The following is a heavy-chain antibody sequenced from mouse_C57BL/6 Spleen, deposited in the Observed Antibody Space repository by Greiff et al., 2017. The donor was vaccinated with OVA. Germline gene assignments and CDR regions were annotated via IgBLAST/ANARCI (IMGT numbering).Heavy chain of an antibody. Sequence: EVKLMESGPGLVKPSQSLSLTCSVTGYSITSGYSWNWIRQFPGNKLEWMGYISYDGSNNYNPSLKNRISITRDTSKNQFFLKLNSVTTEDTATYYCAKLVYYFDYWGQGTTLTVSS. CDR1: GYSITSGYS. CDR2: ISYDGSN. CDR3: AKLVYYFDY. V-gene: IGHV3-6*01. D-gene: IGHD4-1*01. J-gene: IGHJ2*01.